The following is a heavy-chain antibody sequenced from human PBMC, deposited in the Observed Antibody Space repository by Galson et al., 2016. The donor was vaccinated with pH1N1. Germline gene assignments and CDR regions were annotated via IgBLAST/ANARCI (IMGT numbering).Heavy chain of an antibody. V-gene: IGHV4-38-2*02. Sequence: SETLSLTCTVSGYSIRSGSYWGWVRQSPGKGLEWIASIYHSGSTYSNVALKSRLSISVDTARNKFSLELGSVTAADTAFYYCARISDGGNDEGKPYYFDLWGQGILVTVSS. CDR3: ARISDGGNDEGKPYYFDL. CDR2: IYHSGST. CDR1: GYSIRSGSY. D-gene: IGHD1-26*01. J-gene: IGHJ4*02.